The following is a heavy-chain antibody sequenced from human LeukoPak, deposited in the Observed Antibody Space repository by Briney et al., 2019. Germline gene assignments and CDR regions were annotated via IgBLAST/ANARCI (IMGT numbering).Heavy chain of an antibody. V-gene: IGHV1-2*02. CDR1: GYTFTGYY. CDR3: ARDRIATPLLGPMDV. J-gene: IGHJ6*02. CDR2: INPNSGDT. D-gene: IGHD2-21*01. Sequence: ASVKVSCKASGYTFTGYYMHWVRQAPGQGLEWMGGINPNSGDTKYAQRFQDRVTLTRDTSIRTAYMALSRLRSDDTAFYYCARDRIATPLLGPMDVRGQGTTVTVSS.